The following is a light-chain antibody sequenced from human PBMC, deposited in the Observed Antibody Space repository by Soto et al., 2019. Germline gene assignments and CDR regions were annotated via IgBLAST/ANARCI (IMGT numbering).Light chain of an antibody. V-gene: IGKV3-15*01. Sequence: EIVMTQSPATLSVSPGEGATLSCRASQSVNSDLAGYQQKPGQAPRLLIYDASTRATGILARFSGSGSGTEFTLTISSLQSEDFAVYYCQQYTNWPPLTFGGGTKVEI. CDR1: QSVNSD. J-gene: IGKJ4*01. CDR3: QQYTNWPPLT. CDR2: DAS.